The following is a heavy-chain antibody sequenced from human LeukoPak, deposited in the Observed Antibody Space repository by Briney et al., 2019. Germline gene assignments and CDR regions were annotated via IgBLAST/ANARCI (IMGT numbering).Heavy chain of an antibody. CDR1: GASITSSNYY. D-gene: IGHD3-10*01. J-gene: IGHJ4*02. V-gene: IGHV4-39*07. CDR2: IYSSGNT. Sequence: PSETLSLTRAVSGASITSSNYYWGWVRQSPGKGLEWIGNIYSSGNTYYNASLKSRVTMYIDTSKNQFSLKLSSVTAADTAVYYCARGRLARGHYFDYWGQGALVTVSS. CDR3: ARGRLARGHYFDY.